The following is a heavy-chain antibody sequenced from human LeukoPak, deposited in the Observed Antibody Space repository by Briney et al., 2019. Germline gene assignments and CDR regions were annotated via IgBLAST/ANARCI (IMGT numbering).Heavy chain of an antibody. CDR1: GFSLRTYA. J-gene: IGHJ4*02. CDR3: AKGLVVNDNYFDS. Sequence: GGSLRLSCAASGFSLRTYAMNWVRQVPGKGLEWVSSIGGSDDTTYYADSVKGRFTISSDFSTNTVSLQMTSLRAEDTAVYFCAKGLVVNDNYFDSWGQGTLVTVSS. D-gene: IGHD2-2*01. CDR2: IGGSDDTT. V-gene: IGHV3-23*01.